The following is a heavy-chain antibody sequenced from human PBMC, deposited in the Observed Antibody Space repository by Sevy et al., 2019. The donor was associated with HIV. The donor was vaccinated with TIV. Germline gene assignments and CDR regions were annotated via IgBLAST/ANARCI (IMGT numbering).Heavy chain of an antibody. Sequence: GGSLRLSCVASGFIFSTYGMHWVRQAPGKGLEWVAVIWYDGINKDYADSVKGRFIISRDNSKNTMYLEMDSLRAEDTAVYDCARDSRNGLDPWGQGALVTVSS. D-gene: IGHD2-8*01. CDR3: ARDSRNGLDP. J-gene: IGHJ5*02. V-gene: IGHV3-33*01. CDR2: IWYDGINK. CDR1: GFIFSTYG.